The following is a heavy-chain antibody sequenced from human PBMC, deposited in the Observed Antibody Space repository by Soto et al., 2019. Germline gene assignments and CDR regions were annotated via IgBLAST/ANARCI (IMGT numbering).Heavy chain of an antibody. J-gene: IGHJ4*02. CDR2: IKQDGSEK. V-gene: IGHV3-7*03. CDR3: ARSYYYGSGSPPPY. Sequence: GGSLRLSCAASGFTFSSYWMSWVRQAPGKGLEWVANIKQDGSEKYYVDSVKGRFTISRDNAKDSLYLQMNSLRAEDTAVYYCARSYYYGSGSPPPYWGQGTLVTVSS. D-gene: IGHD3-10*01. CDR1: GFTFSSYW.